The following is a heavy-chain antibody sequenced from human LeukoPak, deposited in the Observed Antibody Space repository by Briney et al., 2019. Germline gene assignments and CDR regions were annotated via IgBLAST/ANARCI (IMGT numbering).Heavy chain of an antibody. Sequence: SETLSLTCTVSGGSISSSSYSWGWIRQPPGKGLEWIGSIYYSGSTYYNPSLKSRVTISVDTSKNQFSLKLSSVTAADTAVYYCARTTVTTYYYYGMDVWGQGTTVTVSS. CDR2: IYYSGST. V-gene: IGHV4-39*01. CDR3: ARTTVTTYYYYGMDV. D-gene: IGHD4-17*01. CDR1: GGSISSSSYS. J-gene: IGHJ6*02.